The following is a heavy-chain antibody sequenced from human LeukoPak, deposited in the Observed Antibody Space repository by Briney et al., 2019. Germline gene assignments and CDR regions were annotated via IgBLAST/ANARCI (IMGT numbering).Heavy chain of an antibody. D-gene: IGHD2-15*01. CDR1: GFTFRDYY. J-gene: IGHJ4*02. CDR3: AREVVALDY. CDR2: ISSSVTTV. V-gene: IGHV3-11*04. Sequence: GGSLRLSCAASGFTFRDYYMAWIRQAPGKGLEWVSHISSSVTTVYYADSVRGRFTLSRDNAENSLYLQMNSLRAEDTAVYYCAREVVALDYWGQGTLVSVSS.